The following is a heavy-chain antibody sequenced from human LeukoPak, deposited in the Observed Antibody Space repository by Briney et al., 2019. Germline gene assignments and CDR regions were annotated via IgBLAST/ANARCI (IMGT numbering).Heavy chain of an antibody. D-gene: IGHD5-18*01. J-gene: IGHJ5*01. V-gene: IGHV3-48*01. CDR2: LTRTSSAT. Sequence: PGGSLRLSCVGSGFRFSSYDMNWIRQAPGRGLEWLSYLTRTSSATWYADSVKGRFTIFRDNAKSSLYLQMNSLRVEDTAVYYCATGGSEYRSDWFDSWGQGTLVNLAS. CDR3: ATGGSEYRSDWFDS. CDR1: GFRFSSYD.